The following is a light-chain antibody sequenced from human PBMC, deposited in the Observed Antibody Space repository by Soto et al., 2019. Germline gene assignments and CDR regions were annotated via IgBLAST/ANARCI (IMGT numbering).Light chain of an antibody. CDR3: QHYNSYSEA. Sequence: KMNQSPSTVSASVGDRVTITCRASQSISSWLAWYQQKPGKAPKLLIYDASSLESGVPSRFSGSGSGTEFTLTISSLQPDDFATYYCQHYNSYSEAFGQGTMV. J-gene: IGKJ1*01. CDR1: QSISSW. CDR2: DAS. V-gene: IGKV1-5*01.